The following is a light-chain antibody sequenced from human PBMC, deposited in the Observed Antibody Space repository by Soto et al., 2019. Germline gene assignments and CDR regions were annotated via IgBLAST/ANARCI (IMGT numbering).Light chain of an antibody. CDR1: QAMSSW. CDR3: QQATSFPIT. V-gene: IGKV1-12*01. J-gene: IGKJ5*01. CDR2: TAS. Sequence: DIQMTQSPPSVSASVGDTVTITCRASQAMSSWLAWYQQKPGRAPNLLIYTASTLQSGVPSRFSGSGSGSDFALTISSLQPEDSATYYCQQATSFPITFGQGTRLEIK.